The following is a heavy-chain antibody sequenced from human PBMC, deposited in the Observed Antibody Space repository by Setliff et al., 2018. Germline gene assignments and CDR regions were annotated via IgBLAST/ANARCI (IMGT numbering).Heavy chain of an antibody. CDR1: GGSFSGYY. Sequence: SETLSLTCAVYGGSFSGYYWSWIRQPPGKRLEWIGEIIHSGSTNYNPSIKSRVTISMDTSKNQFSLKLNSVTAADMAVYYCARDLGHGGDSDYWGRGILVTVSS. CDR3: ARDLGHGGDSDY. D-gene: IGHD2-21*02. J-gene: IGHJ4*02. V-gene: IGHV4-34*12. CDR2: IIHSGST.